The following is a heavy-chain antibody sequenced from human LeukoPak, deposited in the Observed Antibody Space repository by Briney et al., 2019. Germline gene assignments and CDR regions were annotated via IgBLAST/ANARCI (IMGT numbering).Heavy chain of an antibody. CDR3: ARDLPPYYFDY. J-gene: IGHJ4*02. Sequence: ASVKVSCKASGYTFTSYGISWVRQAPGQGLEWMGWISGYNGNTNYAQKFQGRVTITADKSTSTAYMDLSSLRSEDTAVYYCARDLPPYYFDYWGQGTLVTVSS. CDR2: ISGYNGNT. V-gene: IGHV1-18*01. CDR1: GYTFTSYG.